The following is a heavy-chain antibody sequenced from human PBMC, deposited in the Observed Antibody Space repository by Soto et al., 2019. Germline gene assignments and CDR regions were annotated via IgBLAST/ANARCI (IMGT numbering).Heavy chain of an antibody. CDR3: AIHWDCVGGGGDCFDP. CDR2: IYYSGST. J-gene: IGHJ5*02. D-gene: IGHD2-15*01. Sequence: PSETLSLTCTVSGGSISSGGYYWSWIRQHPGKGLEWIGYIYYSGSTYYNPSLKSRVTISVDTSKNQFSLKLSSVTAADTAVYYCAIHWDCVGGGGDCFDPWGHGNLVTVS. V-gene: IGHV4-31*03. CDR1: GGSISSGGYY.